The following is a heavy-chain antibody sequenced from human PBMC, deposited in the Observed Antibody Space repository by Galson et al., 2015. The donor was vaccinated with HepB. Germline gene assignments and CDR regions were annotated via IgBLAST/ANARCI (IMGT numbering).Heavy chain of an antibody. CDR3: AREYSSSWPIDY. V-gene: IGHV3-33*01. D-gene: IGHD6-13*01. J-gene: IGHJ4*02. CDR2: IWYDGSNK. CDR1: GFTFSSYG. Sequence: SLRLSCAASGFTFSSYGMHWFRQAPGKGLEWVAVIWYDGSNKYYADSVKGRFTISRDNSKNTLYLQMNSLRAEDTAVYYCAREYSSSWPIDYWGQGTLVTVSS.